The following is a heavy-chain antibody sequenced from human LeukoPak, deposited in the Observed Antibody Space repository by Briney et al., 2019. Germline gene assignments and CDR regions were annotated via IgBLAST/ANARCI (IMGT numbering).Heavy chain of an antibody. V-gene: IGHV3-21*01. J-gene: IGHJ4*02. CDR3: ARGYNSAHDY. Sequence: GGSLRLSCAASGFTFSSYSMNWVRQAPGKGLEWVSSITSSSSYIYYADSVKGRFTISRDNAKNTLYLQMNSLRAEDTAVYYCARGYNSAHDYWGQGTLVTVSS. CDR1: GFTFSSYS. CDR2: ITSSSSYI. D-gene: IGHD1-1*01.